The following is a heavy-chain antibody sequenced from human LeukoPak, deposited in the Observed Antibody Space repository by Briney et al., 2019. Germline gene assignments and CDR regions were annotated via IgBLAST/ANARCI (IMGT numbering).Heavy chain of an antibody. D-gene: IGHD2-2*01. J-gene: IGHJ6*02. V-gene: IGHV4-30-4*01. CDR2: IYCSGST. CDR3: ARESVVPAAPMGMDV. CDR1: GGSISSGDYY. Sequence: SETLSLTCTVSGGSISSGDYYWIWIRQPPGKGLEWIGCIYCSGSTYYNPSLKSRVTISVDTSKNQFSLKLSSVTAADTAVYYCARESVVPAAPMGMDVWGQG.